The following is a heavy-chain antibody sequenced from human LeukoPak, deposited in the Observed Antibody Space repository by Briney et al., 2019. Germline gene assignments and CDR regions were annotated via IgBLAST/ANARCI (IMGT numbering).Heavy chain of an antibody. Sequence: ASVKVSCKASGYTFTSYYMHWVRQAPGQGLEWMGWINPNSGGTNYAQKFQGRVTMTRDTSISTAYMELSRLRSDDTAVYYCARIRTAAGTVGRVYWGQGTLVTVSS. D-gene: IGHD6-13*01. CDR2: INPNSGGT. CDR1: GYTFTSYY. CDR3: ARIRTAAGTVGRVY. J-gene: IGHJ4*02. V-gene: IGHV1-2*02.